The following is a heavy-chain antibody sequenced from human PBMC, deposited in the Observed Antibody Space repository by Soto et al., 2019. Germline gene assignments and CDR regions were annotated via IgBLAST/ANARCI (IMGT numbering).Heavy chain of an antibody. CDR1: GYTFTSYA. J-gene: IGHJ2*01. Sequence: ASVKVSCKASGYTFTSYAMHWVRQAPGQRLEWMGWINAGNGNTKYSQKFQGRVTITRDTSASTAYMELSSLRSEDTAVYYCARVYSGSYRYFDLWGRGTLVTVSS. CDR2: INAGNGNT. V-gene: IGHV1-3*01. CDR3: ARVYSGSYRYFDL. D-gene: IGHD1-26*01.